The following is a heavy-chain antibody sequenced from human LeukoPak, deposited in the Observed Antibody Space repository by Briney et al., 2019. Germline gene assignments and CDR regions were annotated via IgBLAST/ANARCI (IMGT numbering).Heavy chain of an antibody. CDR1: GFTFSSYW. J-gene: IGHJ6*03. CDR2: IKQDGSEK. D-gene: IGHD3-10*01. CDR3: AKGGTMDPHVSPYYYMDV. Sequence: PGGSLRLSCAASGFTFSSYWMSWVRQAPGKGLEWVANIKQDGSEKYYVDSVKGRFTISRDNAKNSLYLQMNSLRAEDTAVYYCAKGGTMDPHVSPYYYMDVWGKGTTVTISS. V-gene: IGHV3-7*01.